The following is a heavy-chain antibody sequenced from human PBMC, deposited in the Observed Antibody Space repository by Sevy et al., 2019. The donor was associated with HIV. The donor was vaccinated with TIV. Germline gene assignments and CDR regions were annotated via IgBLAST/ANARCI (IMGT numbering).Heavy chain of an antibody. CDR2: TSYDGSHK. CDR1: GFIFSNFA. D-gene: IGHD1-26*01. V-gene: IGHV3-30*04. CDR3: ARGEKDDEFFQY. Sequence: GGSLRLSCTVSGFIFSNFAMHWVRQAPGKGLEWVAVTSYDGSHKYYADSVKGRFTVSRDNSRNILSLEMSSLRRDDTAVYYCARGEKDDEFFQYWGQGTLVTVSS. J-gene: IGHJ1*01.